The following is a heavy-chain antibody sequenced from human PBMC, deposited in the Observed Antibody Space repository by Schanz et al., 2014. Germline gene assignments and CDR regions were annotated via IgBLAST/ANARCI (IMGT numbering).Heavy chain of an antibody. Sequence: EVQLVQSGGGLVQPGGSLRLSCAASGFTFSSHCMHWVRQDPGKGLVWVARINSVGSNTDYADSVTGRFTISRDNAKNTLYLQMNTLRAEDTAVYYCAKGRFGELSAFEIWGQGTMVAVAS. CDR2: INSVGSNT. CDR1: GFTFSSHC. D-gene: IGHD3-10*01. CDR3: AKGRFGELSAFEI. J-gene: IGHJ3*02. V-gene: IGHV3-74*01.